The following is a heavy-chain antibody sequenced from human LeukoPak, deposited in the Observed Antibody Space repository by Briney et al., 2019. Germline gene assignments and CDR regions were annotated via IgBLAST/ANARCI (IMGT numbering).Heavy chain of an antibody. CDR2: INPSGGST. V-gene: IGHV1-46*01. CDR3: ATDLRYFDWLFY. Sequence: ASVKVSCKASGYTFTSYYMHWVRQAPGQGLEWMGIINPSGGSTSYAQKFQGRVTMTRDTSTSTVYMELSGLRSEDTAVYYCATDLRYFDWLFYWGQGTLVTVSS. CDR1: GYTFTSYY. D-gene: IGHD3-9*01. J-gene: IGHJ4*02.